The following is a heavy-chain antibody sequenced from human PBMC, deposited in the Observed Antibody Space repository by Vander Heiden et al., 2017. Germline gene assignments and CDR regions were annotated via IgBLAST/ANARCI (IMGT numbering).Heavy chain of an antibody. V-gene: IGHV3-30*18. CDR3: AEDPHYYCSDPLFDY. D-gene: IGHD3-10*01. J-gene: IGHJ4*02. CDR2: ISYDGSNN. CDR1: GFTFSSYG. Sequence: QVQLLESGGGVVQPGRSLRLSCAASGFTFSSYGMHWVRQAPGKGLEWVAVISYDGSNNYYADSGKCRFTISRDNSKNMLYLQMNSLSAEDTAVYYCAEDPHYYCSDPLFDYWGQGTMVTVSS.